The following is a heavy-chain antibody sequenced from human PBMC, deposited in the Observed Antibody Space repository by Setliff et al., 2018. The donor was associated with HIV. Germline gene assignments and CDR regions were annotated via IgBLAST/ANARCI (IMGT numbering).Heavy chain of an antibody. V-gene: IGHV4-4*09. CDR1: GGSVNDFY. D-gene: IGHD2-21*02. Sequence: SETLSLTCTVSGGSVNDFYCNWIRQPPWKGPEWIGYIHSSGSTIYNPSLKSRITISLDTSKEQFSLELSSATAADTAVYYCATLDHSGGNFLAYWGQGSQVTVSS. CDR2: IHSSGST. J-gene: IGHJ4*02. CDR3: ATLDHSGGNFLAY.